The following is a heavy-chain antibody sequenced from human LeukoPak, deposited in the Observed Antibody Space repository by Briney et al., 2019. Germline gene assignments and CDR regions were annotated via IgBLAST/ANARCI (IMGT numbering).Heavy chain of an antibody. CDR2: TSGRGGST. CDR3: AKVGANPGIAVAGRGYYFDF. Sequence: GGSLRLSCAASGVTFSSYAMSWVRQAPGKGLEWVSTTSGRGGSTYYADSVKGRFTISRDDSKNTLFLQMNSLRAEDTAVYYCAKVGANPGIAVAGRGYYFDFWGQGTLVTVSS. J-gene: IGHJ4*02. CDR1: GVTFSSYA. V-gene: IGHV3-23*01. D-gene: IGHD6-19*01.